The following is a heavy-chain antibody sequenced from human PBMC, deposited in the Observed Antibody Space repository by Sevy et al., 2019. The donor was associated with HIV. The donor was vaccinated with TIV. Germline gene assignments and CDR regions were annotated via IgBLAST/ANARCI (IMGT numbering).Heavy chain of an antibody. J-gene: IGHJ6*02. V-gene: IGHV5-51*07. Sequence: KQGESLKISCKGSGYNFTNFWLAWVHQMPGKGLEWMGFIYPGDSDIRLSPSFQGQVTISVDKSVSTAYLEWGSLRASDSAMYFCARHGPAQAAPLLDLIPGASYYGVDVWGQGTTVTVSS. CDR2: IYPGDSDI. CDR1: GYNFTNFW. CDR3: ARHGPAQAAPLLDLIPGASYYGVDV. D-gene: IGHD2-2*01.